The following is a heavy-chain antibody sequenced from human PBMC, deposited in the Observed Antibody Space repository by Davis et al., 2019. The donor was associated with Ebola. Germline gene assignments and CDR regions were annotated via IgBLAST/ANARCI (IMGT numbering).Heavy chain of an antibody. J-gene: IGHJ5*02. Sequence: SGPTLVKPTQTLTLTCSLSGFSLSTTGLGVGWIRQPPGKALEWLALIYWDDDKRYSPSLRSRLTISKDTSKNQVVLTMTNMDPLDTATYYCAHKAYGSLANWFGPWGQGTLVTVSS. D-gene: IGHD4-17*01. CDR2: IYWDDDK. V-gene: IGHV2-5*02. CDR1: GFSLSTTGLG. CDR3: AHKAYGSLANWFGP.